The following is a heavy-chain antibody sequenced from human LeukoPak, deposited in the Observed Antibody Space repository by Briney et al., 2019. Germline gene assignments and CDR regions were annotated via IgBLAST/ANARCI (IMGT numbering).Heavy chain of an antibody. D-gene: IGHD5-18*01. J-gene: IGHJ4*02. CDR1: GGAFSSYA. CDR2: MIPIFGTA. V-gene: IGHV1-69*13. Sequence: ASVKVSCKASGGAFSSYAISWVRQAPGQGLEWMGGMIPIFGTAKYAQKFQGRVTITADESTSTAYMELSSLRSEDTAVYYCARDGGYSPFPEYHQYYFDYWGQGTLVTVSS. CDR3: ARDGGYSPFPEYHQYYFDY.